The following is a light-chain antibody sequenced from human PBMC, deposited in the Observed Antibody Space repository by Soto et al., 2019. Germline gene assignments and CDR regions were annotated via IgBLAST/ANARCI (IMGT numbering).Light chain of an antibody. J-gene: IGKJ1*01. CDR1: QSDLYSSNNKNY. CDR3: QQYYSTPGT. CDR2: WAS. V-gene: IGKV4-1*01. Sequence: DIVMTQSPDSLAVSLGERATINCKSSQSDLYSSNNKNYLAWYQQKPGQPPKLLIYWASTRESGVPDRFSASGSGTDFTLTISSLQAEDVAVYYCQQYYSTPGTFGQGTKVEIK.